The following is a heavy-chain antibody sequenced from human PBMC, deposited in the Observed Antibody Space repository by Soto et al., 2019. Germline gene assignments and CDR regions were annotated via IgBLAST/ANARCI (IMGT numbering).Heavy chain of an antibody. Sequence: SETLSLTCAVYGGSFSGYYWSWIRQPPGKRLEWIGEINHSGSTNYNPSLKSRVTISVDTSKNQFSLKLSSVTAADTAVYYCARMVRGVINWFDPWGQGTLVTVSS. CDR1: GGSFSGYY. J-gene: IGHJ5*02. D-gene: IGHD3-10*01. CDR3: ARMVRGVINWFDP. CDR2: INHSGST. V-gene: IGHV4-34*01.